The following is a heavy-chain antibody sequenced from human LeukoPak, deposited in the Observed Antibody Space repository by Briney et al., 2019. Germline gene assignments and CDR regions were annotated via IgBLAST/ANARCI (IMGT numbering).Heavy chain of an antibody. CDR2: IYYSGST. Sequence: PSETLSLTCTVSGGSISSGGYYWSWIRQHPGKGLEWIGYIYYSGSTNYNPSLKSRVTISVDTSKNQFSLKLSSVTAADTAVYYCARGNSDFWSGYYRNWFDPWGQGTLVTVSS. CDR3: ARGNSDFWSGYYRNWFDP. J-gene: IGHJ5*02. D-gene: IGHD3-3*01. V-gene: IGHV4-61*08. CDR1: GGSISSGGYY.